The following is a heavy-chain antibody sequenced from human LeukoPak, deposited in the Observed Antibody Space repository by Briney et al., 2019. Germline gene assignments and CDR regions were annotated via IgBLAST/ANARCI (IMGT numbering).Heavy chain of an antibody. V-gene: IGHV5-51*01. CDR1: GYSFTSYW. J-gene: IGHJ4*02. CDR3: ARSRYCSRTSCADPYYFDF. CDR2: IYPGDSDS. D-gene: IGHD2-2*01. Sequence: GESLKISCKGSGYSFTSYWIGWVRQMPGKGLEWMGIIYPGDSDSRYSPSFQGQVTISADKSISTTYLQWSSLKASDTAMYYCARSRYCSRTSCADPYYFDFWGQGTLVTVSS.